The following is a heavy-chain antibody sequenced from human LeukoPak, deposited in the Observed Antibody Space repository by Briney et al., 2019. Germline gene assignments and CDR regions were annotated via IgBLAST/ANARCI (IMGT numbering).Heavy chain of an antibody. J-gene: IGHJ6*03. V-gene: IGHV3-21*01. CDR3: ARNKLGFSEKYMDV. Sequence: NAGGSLRLSCAASGFTFSSYSMNWVRQAPGKGLEWVSSISSSSSYIYYADSVKGRFTISRDNAKNSLCLQMNSLRAEDTAVYYCARNKLGFSEKYMDVWGKGTTVTISS. CDR2: ISSSSSYI. D-gene: IGHD7-27*01. CDR1: GFTFSSYS.